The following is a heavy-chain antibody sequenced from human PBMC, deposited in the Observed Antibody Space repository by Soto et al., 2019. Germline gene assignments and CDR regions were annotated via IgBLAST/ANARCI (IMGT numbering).Heavy chain of an antibody. CDR1: GFTFSDYY. J-gene: IGHJ4*02. D-gene: IGHD6-13*01. CDR3: ARDSVYSSSWYVD. CDR2: ISSSSSYT. V-gene: IGHV3-11*05. Sequence: QVQLVESGGGLVKPGGSLRLSCAASGFTFSDYYMSWIRQAPGKGLEWVSYISSSSSYTNYEDSVKGRFTISRDNAKNSLYLQMNSLRAEDTAVYYCARDSVYSSSWYVDWGQGTLVTVSS.